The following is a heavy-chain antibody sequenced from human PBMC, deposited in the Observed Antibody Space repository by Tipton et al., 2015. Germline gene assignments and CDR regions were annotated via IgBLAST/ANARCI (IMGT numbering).Heavy chain of an antibody. CDR3: ARGPPPPRYFGTIDS. J-gene: IGHJ4*02. V-gene: IGHV3-11*06. D-gene: IGHD1-7*01. CDR2: ISTTSRYI. Sequence: SLRLSCAASGFTFSDYYMSWVRQAPGKGLEWVSSISTTSRYIYYLDSVKGRFTISRDNAKNSLYLEMNRLRDDDTAMYYCARGPPPPRYFGTIDSWGQGSMVAVSS. CDR1: GFTFSDYY.